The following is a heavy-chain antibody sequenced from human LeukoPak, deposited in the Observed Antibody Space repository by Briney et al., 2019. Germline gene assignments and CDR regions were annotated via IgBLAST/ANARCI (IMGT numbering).Heavy chain of an antibody. J-gene: IGHJ4*02. CDR1: GFTFRNYG. V-gene: IGHV3-23*01. CDR3: ATLYNDKGDY. Sequence: GGSLRLSCAASGFTFRNYGMSWVCQAPGKGLEWVSGTIGSGDSRFYADPVKGRFTISRDNSRNTLYLHMNSLRVDDTAVYYCATLYNDKGDYWGQGALVAVSS. CDR2: TIGSGDSR. D-gene: IGHD5-24*01.